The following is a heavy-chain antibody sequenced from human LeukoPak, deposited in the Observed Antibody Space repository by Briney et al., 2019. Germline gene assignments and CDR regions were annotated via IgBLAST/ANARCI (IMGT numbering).Heavy chain of an antibody. J-gene: IGHJ4*02. V-gene: IGHV3-74*01. CDR1: GFTFSKYW. CDR2: TNTDGTVT. CDR3: ATKQWLAPPPDS. D-gene: IGHD6-19*01. Sequence: GGSLRLSCAASGFTFSKYWMLWVRQATGKGLESVSRTNTDGTVTTYADSVKGRFTVSRDNADNTMFLQMNSVRDEDTAVYYCATKQWLAPPPDSWGQGTPVTVSS.